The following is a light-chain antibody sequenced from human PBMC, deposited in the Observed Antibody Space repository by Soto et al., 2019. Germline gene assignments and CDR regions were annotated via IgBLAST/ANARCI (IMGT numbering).Light chain of an antibody. CDR1: QSISSN. CDR2: GAS. V-gene: IGKV3-15*01. CDR3: QQYYSYSWT. Sequence: EIVLTHSPATLSVSPGESATLSCRASQSISSNLAWYQQKPGQSPRLLIYGASSRATGVPVRFSGSGSGVAFTLTISSLQPDDFATYYCQQYYSYSWTFGQGTKVDIK. J-gene: IGKJ1*01.